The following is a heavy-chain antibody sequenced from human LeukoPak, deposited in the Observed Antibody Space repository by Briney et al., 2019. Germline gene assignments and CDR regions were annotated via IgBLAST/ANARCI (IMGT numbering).Heavy chain of an antibody. J-gene: IGHJ4*02. D-gene: IGHD4-17*01. Sequence: GGSLRLSCAASGFTVSSNYMSWVRQAPGKGLEWVSVIYSGGSTYYADSVKGRFTISRDNSKNTLYLQMNSLRAEGTAVYYCARGYGDYEPYFDYWGQGTLVTVSS. CDR3: ARGYGDYEPYFDY. V-gene: IGHV3-53*01. CDR1: GFTVSSNY. CDR2: IYSGGST.